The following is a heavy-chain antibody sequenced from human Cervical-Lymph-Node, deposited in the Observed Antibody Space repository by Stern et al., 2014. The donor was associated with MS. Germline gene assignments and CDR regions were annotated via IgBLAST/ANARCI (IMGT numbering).Heavy chain of an antibody. CDR3: ARDSLNYYDSSGPPTPFDY. J-gene: IGHJ4*02. D-gene: IGHD3-22*01. CDR2: ISSSSSTI. V-gene: IGHV3-48*02. CDR1: GFTFSSYS. Sequence: VQLVQSGGGLVQPGGSLRLSCAASGFTFSSYSMNWVRQAPGKGLEWVSYISSSSSTIYYADSVKGRFTISRDNAKNSLYLQMNSLRDEDTAVYYCARDSLNYYDSSGPPTPFDYWGQGTLVTVSS.